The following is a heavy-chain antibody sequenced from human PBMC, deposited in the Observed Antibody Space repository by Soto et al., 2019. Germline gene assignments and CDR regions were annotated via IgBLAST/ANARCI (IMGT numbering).Heavy chain of an antibody. J-gene: IGHJ4*02. Sequence: EVQLLESGGGLVQPGGSLRLSCAASGFTFSNYPMRWVRQAPGKGLEWVSAITGSGDSTYYADSVKGRFTISRDNSKNILYLQMNSLRAEDTAVYYCGHRIAVAGTVEYWGQGTLVTVSS. CDR2: ITGSGDST. D-gene: IGHD6-19*01. CDR3: GHRIAVAGTVEY. CDR1: GFTFSNYP. V-gene: IGHV3-23*01.